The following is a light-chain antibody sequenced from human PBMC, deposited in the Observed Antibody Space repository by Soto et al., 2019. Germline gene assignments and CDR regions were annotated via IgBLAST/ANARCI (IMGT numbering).Light chain of an antibody. CDR1: QSVSRN. J-gene: IGKJ1*01. CDR3: QQYNNWPPWT. Sequence: DIVMTQSPVTLSVSPGERATFSCRASQSVSRNLAWYQQKPGQTPRLLIYDTSTRATGIPARFSGSGSGTEFTLTISSLQAEDFAFYYCQQYNNWPPWTFSQGTKVEIK. V-gene: IGKV3-15*01. CDR2: DTS.